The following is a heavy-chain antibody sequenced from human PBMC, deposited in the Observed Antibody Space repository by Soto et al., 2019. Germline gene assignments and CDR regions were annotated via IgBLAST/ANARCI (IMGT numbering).Heavy chain of an antibody. CDR2: IYHSGST. J-gene: IGHJ5*02. CDR3: ARDLGWFDP. CDR1: GGSISSGGYS. D-gene: IGHD3-3*01. V-gene: IGHV4-30-2*01. Sequence: SETLSLTCAVSGGSISSGGYSWSWIRQPPGKGLEWIGYIYHSGSTYYNPSLKSRVTISVDRSKNQFSLKLSSVTAADTAVYYCARDLGWFDPWGQGTLVIVSS.